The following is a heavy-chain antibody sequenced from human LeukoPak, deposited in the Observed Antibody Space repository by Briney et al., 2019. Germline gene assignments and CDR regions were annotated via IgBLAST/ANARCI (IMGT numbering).Heavy chain of an antibody. CDR1: GGSISSSSYY. V-gene: IGHV4-39*07. J-gene: IGHJ4*02. CDR2: IYYSGST. CDR3: ASLRVPTFYFDY. Sequence: SETLSLTCTVSGGSISSSSYYWGWIRQPPGKGLEWIGSIYYSGSTYYNPSLKSRVTISVDTSKNQFSLKLSSVTAADTAVYSWASLRVPTFYFDYWGQGPLVTVPS. D-gene: IGHD3-16*01.